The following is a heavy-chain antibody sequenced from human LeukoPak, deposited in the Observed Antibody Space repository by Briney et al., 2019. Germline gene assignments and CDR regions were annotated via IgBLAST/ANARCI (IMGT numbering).Heavy chain of an antibody. CDR3: ARDDSSRRPFDY. J-gene: IGHJ4*02. Sequence: SETLSLTCTVSGGSISSYYWSWIRQPAGRGLEWIGRIYTSGSTNYNPSLKSRVTMSVDTSKNQFSLKLSSVTAADTAVYYCARDDSSRRPFDYWGQGTLVTVSS. CDR1: GGSISSYY. V-gene: IGHV4-4*07. D-gene: IGHD6-6*01. CDR2: IYTSGST.